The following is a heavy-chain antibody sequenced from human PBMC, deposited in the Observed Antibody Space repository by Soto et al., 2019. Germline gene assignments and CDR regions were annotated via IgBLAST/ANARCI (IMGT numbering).Heavy chain of an antibody. CDR3: ARGLSSGYYYNGLYYYYYGMDV. CDR1: GFTFSSYW. Sequence: GGSLRLSCAASGFTFSSYWMSWVRQAPGKGLEWVANIKQDGSEKYYVDSVKGRFTISRDNAKNSLYLQMNSLRAEDTAVYYCARGLSSGYYYNGLYYYYYGMDVWGQGTTVTVSS. D-gene: IGHD3-22*01. CDR2: IKQDGSEK. V-gene: IGHV3-7*04. J-gene: IGHJ6*02.